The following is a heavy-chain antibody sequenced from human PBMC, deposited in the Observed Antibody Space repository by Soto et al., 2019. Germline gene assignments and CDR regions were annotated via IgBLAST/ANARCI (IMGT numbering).Heavy chain of an antibody. CDR2: ITWNSDKR. CDR3: AKGVQRTWNEMDV. J-gene: IGHJ6*02. CDR1: GFSLDDYT. Sequence: EVQLVESGGDQLQPGGSLRLSCAGFGFSLDDYTMHWVRQAPGKGLEWVSGITWNSDKRAYAASVRGRFTVSKDSAKNSLYLEINSLRIEDTALYYCAKGVQRTWNEMDVWGQGTAVIVSS. V-gene: IGHV3-9*01. D-gene: IGHD1-1*01.